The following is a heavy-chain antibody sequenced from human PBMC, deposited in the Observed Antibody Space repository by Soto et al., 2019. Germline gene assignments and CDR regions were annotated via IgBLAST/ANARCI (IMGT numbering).Heavy chain of an antibody. D-gene: IGHD5-12*01. CDR2: IIPILGIA. CDR1: GGTFSSYT. J-gene: IGHJ6*03. Sequence: QVQLVQSRAEVKKPGSSVKVSCKASGGTFSSYTISWVRQAPGQGLEWMGRIIPILGIANYAQKFQGRVTITADKSTSTAYMELSSLRSEDTAVYYCARDRTDSGYDFSYYYYYMDVWGKGTTVTVSS. CDR3: ARDRTDSGYDFSYYYYYMDV. V-gene: IGHV1-69*08.